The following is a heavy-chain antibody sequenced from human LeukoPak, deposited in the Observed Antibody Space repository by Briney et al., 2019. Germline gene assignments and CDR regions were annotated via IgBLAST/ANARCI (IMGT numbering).Heavy chain of an antibody. D-gene: IGHD1-14*01. CDR1: GGSISSYY. Sequence: PSEALSLSCTVSGGSISSYYWSWIRQPLGKGLEWIGYIYYSGSTNYNPSLKSRVTISVDTSKNQFSLKLSSVTAADTAVYYCARDNPPEAFDIWGQGTRVTVSS. J-gene: IGHJ3*02. V-gene: IGHV4-59*01. CDR2: IYYSGST. CDR3: ARDNPPEAFDI.